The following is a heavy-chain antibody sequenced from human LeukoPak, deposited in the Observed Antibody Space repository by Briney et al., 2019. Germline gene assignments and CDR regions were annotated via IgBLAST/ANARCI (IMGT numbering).Heavy chain of an antibody. D-gene: IGHD3-22*01. CDR3: ARGTTYYESSAYYDSYDI. J-gene: IGHJ3*02. CDR1: GFSFSMYW. Sequence: PGGSLRLSCEASGFSFSMYWMARVRQAPGKGLEWVGNIKRDGSERHCLDSVRGRFTVSRDNAKNSLYLQLNSLRADDTAVYFCARGTTYYESSAYYDSYDIWGQGTMVTVS. V-gene: IGHV3-7*01. CDR2: IKRDGSER.